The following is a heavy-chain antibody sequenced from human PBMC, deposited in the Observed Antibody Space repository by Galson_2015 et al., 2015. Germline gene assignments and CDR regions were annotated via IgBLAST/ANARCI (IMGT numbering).Heavy chain of an antibody. CDR1: GFTFSSYG. CDR2: IWYDGSNK. Sequence: SLRLSCAASGFTFSSYGMHWVRQAPGKGLEWVAVIWYDGSNKYYADSVEGRLTISRDNSKNTLYLQMNSLRAEDTAVYYCARGLWFGELLGYFDYWGQGTLVTVSS. V-gene: IGHV3-33*01. CDR3: ARGLWFGELLGYFDY. J-gene: IGHJ4*02. D-gene: IGHD3-10*01.